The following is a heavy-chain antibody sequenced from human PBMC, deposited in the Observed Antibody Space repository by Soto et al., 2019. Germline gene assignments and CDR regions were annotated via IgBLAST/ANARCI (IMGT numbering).Heavy chain of an antibody. V-gene: IGHV3-30*18. Sequence: PGGSLRLSCAASGFTLSSYGMHWVRQAPGKGLGWVAVISYDGSKKYYADSVKGRFTISRDNSMNTLYLQMNSLRAEDTAVYYCAKEWSRWLQPEGYFDYWGQGTLVTVSS. CDR3: AKEWSRWLQPEGYFDY. CDR1: GFTLSSYG. CDR2: ISYDGSKK. J-gene: IGHJ4*02. D-gene: IGHD5-12*01.